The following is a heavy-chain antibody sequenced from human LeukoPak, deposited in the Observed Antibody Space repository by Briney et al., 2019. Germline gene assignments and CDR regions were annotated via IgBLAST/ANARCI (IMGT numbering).Heavy chain of an antibody. J-gene: IGHJ4*02. CDR1: GFTFSSYG. Sequence: GGSLRLSCAASGFTFSSYGMHWVRQAPGKGLEWVAVISYDGSNKYYADSVKGRFTISRDNSKNTLYLQMNSLRAEDTAVYYCAKDDWNYNTFDYWGQGTLATVSS. CDR3: AKDDWNYNTFDY. D-gene: IGHD1-7*01. CDR2: ISYDGSNK. V-gene: IGHV3-30*18.